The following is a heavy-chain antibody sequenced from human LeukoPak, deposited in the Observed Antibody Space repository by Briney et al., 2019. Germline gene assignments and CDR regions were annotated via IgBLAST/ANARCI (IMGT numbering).Heavy chain of an antibody. Sequence: PGGSLRLSCAASGFTFSSYAMSWVRQAPGKGLEWVSAISGSGGSTYYADSVKGRFTISRDNSKNTLYLQMNSLRAEDTAVYYCARDLSGNSGFDVWGKGTTVTVSS. V-gene: IGHV3-23*01. CDR1: GFTFSSYA. J-gene: IGHJ6*04. D-gene: IGHD5-12*01. CDR2: ISGSGGST. CDR3: ARDLSGNSGFDV.